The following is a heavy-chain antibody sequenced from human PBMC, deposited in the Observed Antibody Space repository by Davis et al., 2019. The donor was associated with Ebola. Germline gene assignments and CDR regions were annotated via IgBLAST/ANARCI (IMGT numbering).Heavy chain of an antibody. CDR1: GDSFSTYY. J-gene: IGHJ6*02. CDR3: ARESRMIVGETGDYYYYGMDV. V-gene: IGHV4-59*12. Sequence: MPSETLSLTCTVSGDSFSTYYWSWIRQPPGKALEWIGYIYYSGSTNYNPSLESRVTISIDTSKNQFSLKLSSVTAADTAVYYCARESRMIVGETGDYYYYGMDVWGQGTTVTVSS. CDR2: IYYSGST. D-gene: IGHD3-22*01.